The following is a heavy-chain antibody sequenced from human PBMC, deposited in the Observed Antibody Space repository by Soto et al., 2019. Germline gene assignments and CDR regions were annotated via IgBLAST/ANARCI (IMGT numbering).Heavy chain of an antibody. Sequence: PGESLKISCKGSGYSFTSYWIGWVRQMPGKGLEWMGIIYPGDSDTRYSPSFQGQVTISADKSISTAYLQWSSLKASDTAMYYCALYDFWSGYGGVYGMDVWGQGTTVTVSS. V-gene: IGHV5-51*01. CDR2: IYPGDSDT. CDR3: ALYDFWSGYGGVYGMDV. J-gene: IGHJ6*02. D-gene: IGHD3-3*01. CDR1: GYSFTSYW.